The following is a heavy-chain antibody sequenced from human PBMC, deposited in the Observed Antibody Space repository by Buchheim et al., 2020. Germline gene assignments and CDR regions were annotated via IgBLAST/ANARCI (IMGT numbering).Heavy chain of an antibody. CDR1: GFTFSSYA. J-gene: IGHJ4*02. V-gene: IGHV3-23*01. Sequence: EVQLLESGGGLVQPGGSLRLSCAASGFTFSSYAMSWVRQAPGKGLEWVSAISGSGGSTYYADSVQGRFTISRDNSKNTLYLQMNSLRAEDTAVYYCAKYYDYVWGSYRYPDEYYFDYWGQGTL. D-gene: IGHD3-16*02. CDR2: ISGSGGST. CDR3: AKYYDYVWGSYRYPDEYYFDY.